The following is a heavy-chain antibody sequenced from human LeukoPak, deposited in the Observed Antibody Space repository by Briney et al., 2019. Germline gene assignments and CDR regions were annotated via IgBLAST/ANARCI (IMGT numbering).Heavy chain of an antibody. CDR1: GFTFSIYW. D-gene: IGHD3-16*01. J-gene: IGHJ4*02. Sequence: GGSLRLSCAASGFTFSIYWMHWVRQAPGKGLVWVSRISSEGSSTTYADSVKGRFTISRDNAKDTLYLQMNSLRAEDTAAYYCARGENTYIDYWGQGTLVTVSS. V-gene: IGHV3-74*01. CDR3: ARGENTYIDY. CDR2: ISSEGSST.